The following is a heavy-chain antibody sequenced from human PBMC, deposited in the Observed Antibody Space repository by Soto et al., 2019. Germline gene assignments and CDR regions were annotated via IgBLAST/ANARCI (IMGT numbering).Heavy chain of an antibody. Sequence: GESLKISCAASGFTFSSYAMHWVRQAPGKGLEWVAVISYDGSNKYYADSVKGRFTISRDNSKNTLYLQMNSLRAEDTAVYYCARVVMTTVTRGYYGMDVWGQGTTVTVSS. J-gene: IGHJ6*02. CDR2: ISYDGSNK. CDR1: GFTFSSYA. V-gene: IGHV3-30-3*01. D-gene: IGHD4-17*01. CDR3: ARVVMTTVTRGYYGMDV.